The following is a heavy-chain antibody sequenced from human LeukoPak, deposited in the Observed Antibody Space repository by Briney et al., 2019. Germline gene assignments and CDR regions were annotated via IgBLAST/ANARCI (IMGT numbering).Heavy chain of an antibody. CDR1: GFTFSNYA. CDR2: ISYDGSNK. D-gene: IGHD4-23*01. CDR3: ASLNGNLFDY. J-gene: IGHJ4*02. Sequence: PGRSLRLSCSASGFTFSNYAINWVRQAPGKGLEWVAVISYDGSNKYYADSVKGRFTISRDNSKNTLYLQMNSLRAEDTAVYYCASLNGNLFDYWGQGTLVTVSS. V-gene: IGHV3-30-3*01.